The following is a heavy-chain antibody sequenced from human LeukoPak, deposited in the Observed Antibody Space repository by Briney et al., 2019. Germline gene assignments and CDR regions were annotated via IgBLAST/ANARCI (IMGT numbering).Heavy chain of an antibody. Sequence: GGSLRLSCAASGFTVSSNYISWVRQAPGKGQEWVSLTYPSGTTYYADSVKGRFTISRDNSKNTLYLQMNSLRAEDTAVCYCAKEYYYDSSGYCDYWGQGTLVTVSS. J-gene: IGHJ4*02. CDR2: TYPSGTT. CDR1: GFTVSSNY. CDR3: AKEYYYDSSGYCDY. V-gene: IGHV3-53*01. D-gene: IGHD3-22*01.